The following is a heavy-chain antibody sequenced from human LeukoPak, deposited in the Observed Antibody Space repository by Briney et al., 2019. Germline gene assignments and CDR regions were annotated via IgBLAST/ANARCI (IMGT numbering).Heavy chain of an antibody. D-gene: IGHD6-6*01. V-gene: IGHV3-7*01. CDR1: GFTFSSYW. Sequence: GGSLRLSCAASGFTFSSYWMSWVRQAPGKGLEWVANIKQDGSEKYYVDSVKGRFAISRDNAKNSLYLQMNSLRAVDTAVYYCAREGYVEYSSSTHDYWGQGTLATVSS. CDR3: AREGYVEYSSSTHDY. J-gene: IGHJ4*02. CDR2: IKQDGSEK.